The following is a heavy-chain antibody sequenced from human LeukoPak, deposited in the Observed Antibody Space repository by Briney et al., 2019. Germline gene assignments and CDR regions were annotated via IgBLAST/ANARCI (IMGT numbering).Heavy chain of an antibody. CDR1: GFTFTSSA. D-gene: IGHD4-17*01. J-gene: IGHJ4*02. Sequence: GASVKVSCKASGFTFTSSAVQWVRQARGQRLEWIGWIVVGSGNTNYAQKFQERVTITRDMSTSTAYMEPSSLRSEDTAVHYCAAVRAYGDYGWGFDYWGQGTLVTVSS. CDR2: IVVGSGNT. V-gene: IGHV1-58*01. CDR3: AAVRAYGDYGWGFDY.